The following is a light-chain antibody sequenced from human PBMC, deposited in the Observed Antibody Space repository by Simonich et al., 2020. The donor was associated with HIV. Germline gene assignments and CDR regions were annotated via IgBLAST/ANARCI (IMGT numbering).Light chain of an antibody. V-gene: IGKV4-1*01. CDR3: QQYYSTPHT. J-gene: IGKJ2*01. CDR1: QSILYSSNKKNY. CDR2: CAS. Sequence: DIVMTQSPDSLAVSLGERATIHCKSSQSILYSSNKKNYLGWYQQKPGQAPKLLIYCASTRESGVPDRFSGSGSGTDFTLTISSPQAEDVAVYYCQQYYSTPHTFGQGTKLEI.